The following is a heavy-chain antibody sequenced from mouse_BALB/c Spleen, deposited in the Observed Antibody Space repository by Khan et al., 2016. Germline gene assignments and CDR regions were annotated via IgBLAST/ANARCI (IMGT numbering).Heavy chain of an antibody. CDR2: INPDSSTI. CDR3: ASTFWYFDV. CDR1: GVDFSRYW. J-gene: IGHJ1*01. Sequence: EVKLLESGGGMVQTGGSLKRSCAASGVDFSRYWMSWVRQAPGKGLEWIGEINPDSSTINYTPSLKDKFIISRDNAKNKLYRQMSKVRSEDTALYYCASTFWYFDVWGAGTTVTVSS. V-gene: IGHV4-1*02.